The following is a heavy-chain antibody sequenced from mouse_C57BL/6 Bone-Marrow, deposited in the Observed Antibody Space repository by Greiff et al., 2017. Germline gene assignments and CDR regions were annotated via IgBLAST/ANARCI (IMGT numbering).Heavy chain of an antibody. V-gene: IGHV1-74*01. J-gene: IGHJ4*01. CDR1: GYTLTSYW. CDR2: IHPSDSDT. D-gene: IGHD2-4*01. Sequence: VQLQQPGAELVKPGASVKVSCKASGYTLTSYWMHWVKQRPGQGLEWIGRIHPSDSDTNYNQKFKGKATLTVDKSSSTAYMQLSSLTSEDSAVYYCAIYGIYYDYDGDYYAMDYWGQGTSVTVSS. CDR3: AIYGIYYDYDGDYYAMDY.